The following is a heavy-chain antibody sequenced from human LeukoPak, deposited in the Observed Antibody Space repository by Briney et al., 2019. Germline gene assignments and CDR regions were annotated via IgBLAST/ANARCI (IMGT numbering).Heavy chain of an antibody. CDR2: IYYSGST. V-gene: IGHV4-34*01. J-gene: IGHJ4*02. Sequence: SETLSLTCAVYGGSFSGYYWSWIRQPPGKGLEWIGSIYYSGSTYYNPSLKSRVTISVDTSKNQFSLKLSSVTAADTAVYYCARRNNLYSGSYYFGYWGQGTLVTVSS. CDR1: GGSFSGYY. D-gene: IGHD1-26*01. CDR3: ARRNNLYSGSYYFGY.